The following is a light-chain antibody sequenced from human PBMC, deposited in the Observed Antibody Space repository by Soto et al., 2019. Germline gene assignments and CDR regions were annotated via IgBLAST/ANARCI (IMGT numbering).Light chain of an antibody. CDR3: QQYDNCPPT. CDR2: DAS. J-gene: IGKJ4*01. V-gene: IGKV1-33*01. Sequence: MSQSPSSLAASVGDRVTITCQASQGISSYLNWYQQKPGKAPKLLIYDASNLETGVPSRFSGSGSGTEFTFTISSLQSEDIATYHCQQYDNCPPTLGGGTKVDIK. CDR1: QGISSY.